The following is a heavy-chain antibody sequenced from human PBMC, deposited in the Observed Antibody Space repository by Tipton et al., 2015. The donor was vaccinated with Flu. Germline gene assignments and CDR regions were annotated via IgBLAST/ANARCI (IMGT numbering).Heavy chain of an antibody. D-gene: IGHD6-6*01. Sequence: TLSLTCTVSGGSISSYYWSWIRQPPGKGLEWIRYIYYSGSTNYNPSLKSRVTISVDTSKNQFSLKLSSVTAADTAVYYCARGASLGIAARYKYEFDYWGQGTLVTVSS. CDR3: ARGASLGIAARYKYEFDY. CDR1: GGSISSYY. V-gene: IGHV4-59*01. J-gene: IGHJ4*02. CDR2: IYYSGST.